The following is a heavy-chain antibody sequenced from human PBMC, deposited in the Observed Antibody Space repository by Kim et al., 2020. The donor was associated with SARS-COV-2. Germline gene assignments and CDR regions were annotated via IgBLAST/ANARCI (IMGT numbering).Heavy chain of an antibody. CDR1: GYTLTELS. J-gene: IGHJ6*02. CDR3: ATAPGNYYDSSGYSYYYYYGMDG. Sequence: ASVKVSCKVSGYTLTELSMHWVRQAPGKGLEWMGGFDPEDGETIYAQKFQGRVTMTEDTSTDTAYMELSSLRSEDTAVYYCATAPGNYYDSSGYSYYYYYGMDGWGQGTTVTVSS. D-gene: IGHD3-22*01. V-gene: IGHV1-24*01. CDR2: FDPEDGET.